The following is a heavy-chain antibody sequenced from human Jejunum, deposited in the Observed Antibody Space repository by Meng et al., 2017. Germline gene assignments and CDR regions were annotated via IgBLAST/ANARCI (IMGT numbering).Heavy chain of an antibody. V-gene: IGHV3-15*01. CDR1: GFTFSNAW. CDR2: IKTKTDRGTT. CDR3: TTATVLGDNYFDY. Sequence: GESLKISCAASGFTFSNAWMSWVRQAPGKGLEWVGRIKTKTDRGTTDYAAPVKGRFTISRDDSKNTLYLQMNSLKTEDTAVYYCTTATVLGDNYFDYWGQGTLVTVSS. D-gene: IGHD3-10*01. J-gene: IGHJ4*02.